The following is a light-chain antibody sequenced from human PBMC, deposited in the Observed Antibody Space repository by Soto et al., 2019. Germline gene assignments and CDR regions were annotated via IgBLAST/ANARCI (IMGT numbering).Light chain of an antibody. CDR3: AAWDDSLSGVV. CDR2: NDN. V-gene: IGLV1-44*01. CDR1: SSNIGRNS. Sequence: QLVLTQPPSASGTPGQRVSISCSGSSSNIGRNSVNWYQRFPGTAPKLLIYNDNQRPSGVPDRFSGSKFGTSVSLAISGLQSEDEAEYYCAAWDDSLSGVVFGGGTKVTVL. J-gene: IGLJ3*02.